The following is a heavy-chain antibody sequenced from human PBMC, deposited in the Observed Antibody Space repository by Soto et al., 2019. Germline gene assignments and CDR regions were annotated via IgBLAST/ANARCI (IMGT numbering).Heavy chain of an antibody. CDR1: GFTFSSYA. V-gene: IGHV3-9*01. Sequence: EVQLLESGGGLVQPGGSLRLSCAASGFTFSSYAMSWVRQAPGKGLEWVSGISWNSGSIGYADSVKGRFTISRDNAKNPLYLQMNRLRAEDTALYYCAKEGGPSIAARPRGRGAFDIGGQVTMVTVSS. CDR3: AKEGGPSIAARPRGRGAFDI. D-gene: IGHD6-6*01. J-gene: IGHJ3*02. CDR2: ISWNSGSI.